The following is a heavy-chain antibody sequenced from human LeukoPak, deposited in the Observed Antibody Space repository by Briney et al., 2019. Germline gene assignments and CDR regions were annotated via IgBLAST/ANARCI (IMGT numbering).Heavy chain of an antibody. CDR1: GFTFSGSAMH. CDR2: IYYSGST. D-gene: IGHD3-9*01. V-gene: IGHV4-59*05. Sequence: PGGSLKLSCAASGFTFSGSAMHWVRQASGKGLEWVGSIYYSGSTYYNPSLKSRVTISVDTSKNQFSLKLSSVTAADTAVYYCALRYFDRDYWGQGTLVTVSS. J-gene: IGHJ4*02. CDR3: ALRYFDRDY.